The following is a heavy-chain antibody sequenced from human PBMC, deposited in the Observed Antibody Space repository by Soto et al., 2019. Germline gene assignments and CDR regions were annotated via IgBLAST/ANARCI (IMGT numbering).Heavy chain of an antibody. CDR3: AREVGYCSGGSCQIDAFDI. V-gene: IGHV3-7*01. D-gene: IGHD2-15*01. Sequence: GGSLRLSCAASGFTFSSYWMSWVRQAPGKGLEWVANIKQDGSEKYYVDSVKGRFTISRDNAKNSLYLQMNSLRAEDTAVYYCAREVGYCSGGSCQIDAFDIWGQGTMVTVSS. CDR1: GFTFSSYW. J-gene: IGHJ3*02. CDR2: IKQDGSEK.